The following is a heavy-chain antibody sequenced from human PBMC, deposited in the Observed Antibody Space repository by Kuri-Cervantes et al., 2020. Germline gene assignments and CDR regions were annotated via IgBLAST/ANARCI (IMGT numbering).Heavy chain of an antibody. CDR3: ARDYRGSYTGAHY. Sequence: ASVKVSCKASGYTFTGYYMHWVRQAPGQGLEWMGWINPNSGGTNYAQKFQGRVTMTRDTSISTAYMELSSLRSEDTAVYYCARDYRGSYTGAHYWGQGTLVTVSS. CDR2: INPNSGGT. CDR1: GYTFTGYY. V-gene: IGHV1-2*02. J-gene: IGHJ4*02. D-gene: IGHD1-26*01.